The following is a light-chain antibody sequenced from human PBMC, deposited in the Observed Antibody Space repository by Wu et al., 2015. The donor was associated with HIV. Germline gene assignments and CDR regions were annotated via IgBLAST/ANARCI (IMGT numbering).Light chain of an antibody. CDR3: QQRRYWPLYT. CDR1: RYCPA. V-gene: IGKV3-11*01. Sequence: ERATSRXGPVRYCPAWPGPTEPGQXPRLLIYDALYRATGIPARFSGSGSGTDFTLTISSLEPEDFAVYYCQQRRYWPLYTFGQGTKLEIK. CDR2: DAL. J-gene: IGKJ2*01.